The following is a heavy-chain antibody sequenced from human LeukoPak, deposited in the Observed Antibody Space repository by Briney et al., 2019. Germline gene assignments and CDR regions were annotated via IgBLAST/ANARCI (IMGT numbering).Heavy chain of an antibody. J-gene: IGHJ4*02. CDR3: ARLTLILWFGESSKSFDY. D-gene: IGHD3-10*01. CDR2: IYYSGST. CDR1: GGSISSSSYY. V-gene: IGHV4-39*01. Sequence: PSETLSLTCTVSGGSISSSSYYWGWIRQPPGKGLEWIGSIYYSGSTYYNPSLKSRVTISVDTSKNQFSLKLSSVTAADTAVYYCARLTLILWFGESSKSFDYWGQGTLVTVSS.